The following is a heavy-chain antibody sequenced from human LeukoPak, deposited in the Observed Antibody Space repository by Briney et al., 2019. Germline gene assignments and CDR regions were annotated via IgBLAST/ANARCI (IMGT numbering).Heavy chain of an antibody. Sequence: PSETLSLTCTVSGGSIGSTHYYWSWIRQPPGKGLEWIGYIYYNGNTYYNPSLKSRITILVDTSKNQFSLKLSSVTAADTAVYYCARDGTGYFNFDYWGQGTLVTVSS. CDR3: ARDGTGYFNFDY. J-gene: IGHJ4*02. CDR2: IYYNGNT. D-gene: IGHD3-9*01. CDR1: GGSIGSTHYY. V-gene: IGHV4-30-4*01.